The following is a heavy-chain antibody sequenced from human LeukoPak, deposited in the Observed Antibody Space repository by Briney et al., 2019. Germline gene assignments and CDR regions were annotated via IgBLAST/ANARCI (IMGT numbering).Heavy chain of an antibody. CDR2: ISGSGGTI. D-gene: IGHD5-18*01. V-gene: IGHV3-23*01. J-gene: IGHJ4*02. CDR1: GFSFSNYA. Sequence: GGSLRLSCVASGFSFSNYAINWVRQAPGKGLEWVSAISGSGGTIFYADSVKGRFAISETIPRTRYLQMTSLRAEDTAVYYCAKTYVDTTFFDSWGQGTRVTVSS. CDR3: AKTYVDTTFFDS.